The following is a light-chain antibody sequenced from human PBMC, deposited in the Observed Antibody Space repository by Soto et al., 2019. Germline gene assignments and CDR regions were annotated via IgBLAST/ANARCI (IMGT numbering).Light chain of an antibody. Sequence: DIVMTQSPLSLPVTPGEPASISCRSSQSLLHSNGYNYLDWYLQKPEQSPQLLIYLGSNRASGVPDRFSGSGSGTDFTLKISRVEAEDVGVYYCMQALQTPLFTFGPGTKVDI. CDR1: QSLLHSNGYNY. CDR3: MQALQTPLFT. CDR2: LGS. J-gene: IGKJ3*01. V-gene: IGKV2-28*01.